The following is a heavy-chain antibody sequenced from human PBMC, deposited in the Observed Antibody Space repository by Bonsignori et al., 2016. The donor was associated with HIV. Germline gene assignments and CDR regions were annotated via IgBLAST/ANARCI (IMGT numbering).Heavy chain of an antibody. J-gene: IGHJ4*02. V-gene: IGHV4-39*07. CDR2: CFYTGST. D-gene: IGHD6-19*01. Sequence: WIRQPPGKGPEWIGSCFYTGSTYYNPSLKSRVTISVDTSTNQFFLRLRSSTAADTAVYFCARGLRDEVTVAGISDYWGQGTPVTVSS. CDR3: ARGLRDEVTVAGISDY.